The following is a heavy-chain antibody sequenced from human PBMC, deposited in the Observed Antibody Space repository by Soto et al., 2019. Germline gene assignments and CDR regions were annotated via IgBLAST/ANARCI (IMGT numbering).Heavy chain of an antibody. J-gene: IGHJ4*02. D-gene: IGHD3-22*01. V-gene: IGHV3-33*01. CDR3: VRISWTNYPSGYYYGGFDS. Sequence: SLKISSASSRVTFSVYGMHWVRQSTGKGLEWLALIWYDGRHEFYAASVRGRFTISRDNSNNTLYLQMNSLRDEDTATYYCVRISWTNYPSGYYYGGFDSWGQGTPVTVSS. CDR1: RVTFSVYG. CDR2: IWYDGRHE.